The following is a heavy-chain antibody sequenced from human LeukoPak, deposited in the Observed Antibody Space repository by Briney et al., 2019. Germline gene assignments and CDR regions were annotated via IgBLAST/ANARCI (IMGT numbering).Heavy chain of an antibody. J-gene: IGHJ4*02. D-gene: IGHD3-3*01. CDR2: IKGDGIST. V-gene: IGHV3-74*01. CDR1: GFTFSSYW. CDR3: AKDHYWSIDY. Sequence: AGGSLRLSCAASGFTFSSYWMHWVRQAPGQGLVWVSRIKGDGISTNYADSVKGRFTISRDIAKNTLYLQMNSLRAEDTGVYYCAKDHYWSIDYWGRGTLVTVSS.